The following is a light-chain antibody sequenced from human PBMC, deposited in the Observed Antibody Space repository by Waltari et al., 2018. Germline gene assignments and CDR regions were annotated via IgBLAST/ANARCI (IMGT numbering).Light chain of an antibody. Sequence: IVLTQSPGTLSLSPGDSASLSCKASQSLGKNYLAWYQHTPGQAPRLLIYGASSRAAGIPDRFSGSGSGTDFTLTISRLEPEDFAVYYCQQYASAVLYTFGQGTKLEIK. J-gene: IGKJ2*01. CDR1: QSLGKNY. V-gene: IGKV3-20*01. CDR2: GAS. CDR3: QQYASAVLYT.